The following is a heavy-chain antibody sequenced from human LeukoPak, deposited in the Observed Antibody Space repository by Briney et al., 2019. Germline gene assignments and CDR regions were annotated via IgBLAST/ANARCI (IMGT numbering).Heavy chain of an antibody. V-gene: IGHV1-8*01. CDR3: ARGRVVWFGAGWYYDL. J-gene: IGHJ2*01. D-gene: IGHD3-10*01. CDR2: VSPTSGKT. Sequence: GASVKVSCKASGYTFTNYDFNWVRQATGQGLEWMGRVSPTSGKTEYAQKFQGRVTMTRDASISTVYMELNSLRSEDTAVYYCARGRVVWFGAGWYYDLWGRGTLVTVSS. CDR1: GYTFTNYD.